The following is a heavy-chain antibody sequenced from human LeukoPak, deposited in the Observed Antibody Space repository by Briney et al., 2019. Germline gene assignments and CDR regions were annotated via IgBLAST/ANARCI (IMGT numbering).Heavy chain of an antibody. CDR3: AKDPARYGATFSFDY. J-gene: IGHJ4*02. V-gene: IGHV3-7*01. Sequence: GGSLRLSCAASGFTFSSYWMSWVRQAPGKGLEWVANIRQDGSEKYYVDSVEGRFTISRDNPKNSLFLQMNSLRAEDTAVYYCAKDPARYGATFSFDYWGQGTLVTVSS. CDR1: GFTFSSYW. CDR2: IRQDGSEK. D-gene: IGHD4/OR15-4a*01.